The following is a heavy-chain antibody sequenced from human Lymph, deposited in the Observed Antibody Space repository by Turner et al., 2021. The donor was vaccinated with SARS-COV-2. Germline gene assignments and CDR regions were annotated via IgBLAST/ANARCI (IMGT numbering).Heavy chain of an antibody. J-gene: IGHJ6*02. D-gene: IGHD6-13*01. CDR3: ARDLGTYGMDV. CDR1: GIIVSRNY. V-gene: IGHV3-53*02. CDR2: IYSGGTT. Sequence: EVQLVETGRGWIQPGGSLRLSCAASGIIVSRNYMNWVRQAPGKGLEWVSVIYSGGTTYYADSVKGRFTISRDNSKNTLYLQMDSLGVEDTAVYYCARDLGTYGMDVWGQGTTVTVSS.